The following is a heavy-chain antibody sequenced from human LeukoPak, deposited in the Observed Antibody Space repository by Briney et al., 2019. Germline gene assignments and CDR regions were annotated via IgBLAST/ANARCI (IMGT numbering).Heavy chain of an antibody. D-gene: IGHD4-17*01. CDR3: ARETYGDYGFDY. CDR1: GFSFSSNW. J-gene: IGHJ4*02. CDR2: INQDGSEK. Sequence: GGSLRLSCAASGFSFSSNWMSWVRQAPGKGLEWVANINQDGSEKYYVDSVKGRFTISRDNAKNSLYLQMNSLRAEDTAVYYCARETYGDYGFDYWGQGTLVTVSS. V-gene: IGHV3-7*01.